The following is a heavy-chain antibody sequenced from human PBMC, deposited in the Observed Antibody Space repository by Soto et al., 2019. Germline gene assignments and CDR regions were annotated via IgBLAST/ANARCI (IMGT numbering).Heavy chain of an antibody. V-gene: IGHV3-23*01. CDR2: ISGSGGST. CDR1: GFTFSSYA. Sequence: EVQLLESGGGLVQPGGYLRLSCAASGFTFSSYAMSWVRQAPGKGLEWVSAISGSGGSTYYADSVKGRFTISRDNSKNTLYRQMNSLRAEDTAVYYCAARRGGSYYYFDYWGQGTLVTVSS. CDR3: AARRGGSYYYFDY. J-gene: IGHJ4*02. D-gene: IGHD1-26*01.